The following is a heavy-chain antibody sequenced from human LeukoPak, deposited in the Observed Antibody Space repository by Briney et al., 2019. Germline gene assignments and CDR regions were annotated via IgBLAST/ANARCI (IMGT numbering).Heavy chain of an antibody. Sequence: GGSLRLSCAASGFTFSSYAMNWVRQAPGKGLEWVSGITGDGGVTYYADSVKGRFTISRDNSKNALYLQMNSLRAEDTAVYYCARDGRLATFDYWGQGTLVTVSS. CDR3: ARDGRLATFDY. CDR2: ITGDGGVT. V-gene: IGHV3-23*01. J-gene: IGHJ4*02. D-gene: IGHD3-9*01. CDR1: GFTFSSYA.